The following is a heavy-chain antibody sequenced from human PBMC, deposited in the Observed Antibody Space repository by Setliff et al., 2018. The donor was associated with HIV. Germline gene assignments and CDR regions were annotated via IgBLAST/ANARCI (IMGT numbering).Heavy chain of an antibody. J-gene: IGHJ4*02. CDR1: GTSIISYY. CDR3: TGDYNSGSNRFDY. D-gene: IGHD3-10*01. CDR2: IYSSGST. V-gene: IGHV4-59*08. Sequence: SETLSLTCTISGTSIISYYWNWVRQPPGKGLEWIGHIYSSGSTNYNPSLKSRLTLSLDTSKNQFSLKLTSVTAADAALYYCTGDYNSGSNRFDYWGQGTPVTVSS.